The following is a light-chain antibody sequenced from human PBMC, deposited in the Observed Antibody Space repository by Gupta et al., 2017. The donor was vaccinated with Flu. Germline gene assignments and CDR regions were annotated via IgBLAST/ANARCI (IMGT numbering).Light chain of an antibody. CDR2: GSN. CDR3: AAWDDSLNGHYV. V-gene: IGLV1-44*01. Sequence: QSVLTPPPSTSGTPGQRVTFPCSGISSNIGNNAVNWYQQVPGTAPKLLIYGSNQPPSGVPDRFSGSKSGTSASLAISGLQSEDEADYYCAAWDDSLNGHYVFGTGTKVTAL. CDR1: SSNIGNNA. J-gene: IGLJ1*01.